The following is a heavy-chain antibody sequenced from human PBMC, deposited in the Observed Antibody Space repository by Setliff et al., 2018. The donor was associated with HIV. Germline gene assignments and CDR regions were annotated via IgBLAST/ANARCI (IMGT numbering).Heavy chain of an antibody. V-gene: IGHV1-69*04. CDR1: GGSFSDHA. CDR2: IIPVTGTA. D-gene: IGHD5-12*01. J-gene: IGHJ4*02. CDR3: ATDGIGGWLRPMPDY. Sequence: ASVKVSCKASGGSFSDHAVTWVRQAPGQGLEWMGTIIPVTGTANYAQKFQGRVTMTTDTSTSTAYTELRSLRSDDTAVYYCATDGIGGWLRPMPDYWGPGTLVTVSS.